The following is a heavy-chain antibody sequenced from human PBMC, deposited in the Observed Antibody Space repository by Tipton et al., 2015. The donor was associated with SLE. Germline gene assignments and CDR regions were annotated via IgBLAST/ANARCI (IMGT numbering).Heavy chain of an antibody. V-gene: IGHV3-9*01. CDR1: GFTFDDYV. J-gene: IGHJ4*02. Sequence: SLRLSCAASGFTFDDYVMHWVREPPGKGLEWVSGISWNSGSIGYADSVKGRFTISRDNAKNSLYLQMNSLRAEDTALYYCAKDRLGSGYYFDYWGQGTLVTVSS. CDR2: ISWNSGSI. CDR3: AKDRLGSGYYFDY. D-gene: IGHD3-22*01.